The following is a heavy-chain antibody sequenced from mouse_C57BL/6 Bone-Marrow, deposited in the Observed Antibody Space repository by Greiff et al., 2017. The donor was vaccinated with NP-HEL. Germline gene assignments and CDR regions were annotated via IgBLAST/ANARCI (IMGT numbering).Heavy chain of an antibody. D-gene: IGHD2-4*01. CDR1: GYTFTSYW. Sequence: QVQLQQPGAELVKPGASVKLSCKASGYTFTSYWMHWVKQRPGQGLEWIGMIHPNSGSTNYNEKFKSKATLTVDKSSSTAYMQLSSLTSEDSAVYYCARCEGSIYYDYDGNFDVWGTGTTVTVSS. V-gene: IGHV1-64*01. CDR2: IHPNSGST. J-gene: IGHJ1*03. CDR3: ARCEGSIYYDYDGNFDV.